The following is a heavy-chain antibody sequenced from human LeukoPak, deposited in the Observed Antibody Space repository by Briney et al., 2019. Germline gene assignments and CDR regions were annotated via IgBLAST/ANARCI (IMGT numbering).Heavy chain of an antibody. CDR1: GYTLTELS. D-gene: IGHD6-6*01. V-gene: IGHV1-24*01. CDR2: FDPEDGET. CDR3: ATASIAARYPRSEYFQH. Sequence: ASVKVSRKVSGYTLTELSMHWVRQAPGKGLEWMGGFDPEDGETIYAQKFQGRVTMTEDTSTDTAYMELSSLRSEDTAVYYCATASIAARYPRSEYFQHWGQGTLVTVSS. J-gene: IGHJ1*01.